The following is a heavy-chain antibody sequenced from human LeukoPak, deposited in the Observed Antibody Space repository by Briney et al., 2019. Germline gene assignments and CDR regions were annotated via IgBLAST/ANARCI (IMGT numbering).Heavy chain of an antibody. D-gene: IGHD4-23*01. CDR3: ARRTTVAYFDY. CDR2: IYYRGST. CDR1: GGSISSSTYY. J-gene: IGHJ4*02. V-gene: IGHV4-39*01. Sequence: SETLSLTCTVSGGSISSSTYYWAWIRQPPGKGLERIGSIYYRGSTSYNPSLKSRFTISVITSRNQFSLRLTSVTAADTAVYFCARRTTVAYFDYWGQGTLVTVSS.